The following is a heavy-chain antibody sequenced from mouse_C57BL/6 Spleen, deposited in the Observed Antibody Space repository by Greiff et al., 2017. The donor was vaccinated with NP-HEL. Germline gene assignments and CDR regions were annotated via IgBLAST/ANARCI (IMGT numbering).Heavy chain of an antibody. V-gene: IGHV14-3*01. CDR3: ALYYGSSYLFAY. Sequence: VQLKQSVAELVRPGASVKLSCTASGFNIKNTYMHWVKQRPEQGLEWIGRFDPANGNTKYAPKFQGKATITADTSSNTAYLQLSSLTSKDTAIYYCALYYGSSYLFAYWGQGTLVTVSA. CDR2: FDPANGNT. J-gene: IGHJ3*01. CDR1: GFNIKNTY. D-gene: IGHD1-1*01.